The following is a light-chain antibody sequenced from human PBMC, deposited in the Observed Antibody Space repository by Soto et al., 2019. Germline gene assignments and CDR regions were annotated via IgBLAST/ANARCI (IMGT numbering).Light chain of an antibody. CDR2: GAS. V-gene: IGKV3-15*01. Sequence: EIVMTQSPDTLSVSPGERATLSCRASQSVSSNLAWYQQKPGQAPRLLIYGASTRATGIPARFRGSGSGTEFTRTISSLQSEDFAVYYCQQYNDWLTFGGGTKVEIK. CDR1: QSVSSN. J-gene: IGKJ4*01. CDR3: QQYNDWLT.